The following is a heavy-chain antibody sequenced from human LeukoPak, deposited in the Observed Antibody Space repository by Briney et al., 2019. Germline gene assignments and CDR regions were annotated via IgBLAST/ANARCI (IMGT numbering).Heavy chain of an antibody. CDR2: IYHSGST. Sequence: SETLSLTCTVSGYSISSGYYWGWIRQPPGKGLEWIGSIYHSGSTYYNPSLKSRVTISVDTSKNQFSLTLGSVTAADTALYYCASPEVGATYYYDSCGGGIDYWGQGTLVTVSS. V-gene: IGHV4-38-2*02. J-gene: IGHJ4*02. CDR3: ASPEVGATYYYDSCGGGIDY. D-gene: IGHD3-22*01. CDR1: GYSISSGYY.